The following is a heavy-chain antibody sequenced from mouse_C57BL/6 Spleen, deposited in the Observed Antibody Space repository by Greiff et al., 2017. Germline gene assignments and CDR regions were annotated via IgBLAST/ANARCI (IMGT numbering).Heavy chain of an antibody. CDR3: TRGYYYGSSRYDFDY. J-gene: IGHJ2*01. CDR1: GYTFTSYW. Sequence: EVQLQQSGTVLARPGASVKMSCKISGYTFTSYWMHWVKQRPGQGLEWIGAIYPGNSDTSYNQKFKGQSKLTAVTSASNAYMELSSLTNEDSAVYYCTRGYYYGSSRYDFDYWGKGTTLTVSS. D-gene: IGHD1-1*01. V-gene: IGHV1-5*01. CDR2: IYPGNSDT.